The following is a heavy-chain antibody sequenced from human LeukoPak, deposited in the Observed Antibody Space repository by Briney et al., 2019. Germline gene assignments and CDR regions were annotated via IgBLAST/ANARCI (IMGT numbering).Heavy chain of an antibody. V-gene: IGHV3-21*01. D-gene: IGHD2-15*01. CDR3: ARGLVVVAATIGVDY. Sequence: GGSLRLSCAASGFTFTSYSMNWVRQAPGKGLEWVSSISSSSSYIYYADSVKGRFTISRDNAKNSLYLQMNSLRAEDTAVYYCARGLVVVAATIGVDYWGQGTLVTVSS. CDR1: GFTFTSYS. J-gene: IGHJ4*02. CDR2: ISSSSSYI.